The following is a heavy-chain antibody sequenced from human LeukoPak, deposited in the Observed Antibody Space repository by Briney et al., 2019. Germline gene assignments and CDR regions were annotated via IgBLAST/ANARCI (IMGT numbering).Heavy chain of an antibody. V-gene: IGHV1-8*01. J-gene: IGHJ6*02. Sequence: ASVKVSCKASGYTFTSYDINWVRQATGLGLEWMGWMNPSGGNTGYAQKFLGRVTMTRDTSIRTAYMELSNLRSEDTAVYYCARGCSGGSCNGTDVWGQGTTVTVSS. D-gene: IGHD2-15*01. CDR2: MNPSGGNT. CDR1: GYTFTSYD. CDR3: ARGCSGGSCNGTDV.